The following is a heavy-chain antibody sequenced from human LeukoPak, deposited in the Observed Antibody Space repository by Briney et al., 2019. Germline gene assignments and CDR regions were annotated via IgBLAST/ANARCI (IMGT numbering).Heavy chain of an antibody. CDR1: GDSVSSNSAA. CDR3: ARQVATKGEWAFDV. Sequence: SQTLSLTCAISGDSVSSNSAAWNWIRQSPSRGLEWLGRTYYRSKWFYDYAVSVKSRITIDPDTSRNQFSLQLNSVTPEDTAVYYCARQVATKGEWAFDVWGQGTMVTVSS. CDR2: TYYRSKWFY. D-gene: IGHD5-12*01. J-gene: IGHJ3*01. V-gene: IGHV6-1*01.